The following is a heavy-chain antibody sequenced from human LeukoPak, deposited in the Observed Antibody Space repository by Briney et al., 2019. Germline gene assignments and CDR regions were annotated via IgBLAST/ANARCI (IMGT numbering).Heavy chain of an antibody. CDR2: IYHSGST. CDR1: GGSISSSNW. J-gene: IGHJ4*02. CDR3: ARDRRGYYDSSGHFDY. D-gene: IGHD3-22*01. Sequence: SETLSLTCAVSGGSISSSNWWTWVRQPPGKGLEWIGEIYHSGSTNYNPSLKSRVTISVDKSKNQFSLKLNSVTAADTAVYYCARDRRGYYDSSGHFDYWGQGTLVTVSS. V-gene: IGHV4-4*02.